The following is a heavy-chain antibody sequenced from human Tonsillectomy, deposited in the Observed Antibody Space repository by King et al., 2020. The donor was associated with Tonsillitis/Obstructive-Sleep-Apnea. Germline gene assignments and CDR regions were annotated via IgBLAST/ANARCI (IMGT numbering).Heavy chain of an antibody. CDR3: LRADKDGRYLDY. J-gene: IGHJ4*02. Sequence: QLVQSGAEVKKPGASVKVSCKASGYTFTRNYIHWVRQAPGQGLEWMGIIDPSDAIATYAQRFQGRVTMTRDTSTRTVNMELSRLRSEDTAIYYCLRADKDGRYLDYWGQGSLVTVSS. D-gene: IGHD2-15*01. V-gene: IGHV1-46*01. CDR2: IDPSDAIA. CDR1: GYTFTRNY.